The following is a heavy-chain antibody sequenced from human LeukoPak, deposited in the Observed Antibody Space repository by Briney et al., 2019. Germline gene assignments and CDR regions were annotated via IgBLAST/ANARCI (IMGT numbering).Heavy chain of an antibody. CDR3: AREGAAAGTPRAFDL. J-gene: IGHJ3*01. CDR1: GGSVTSGDYY. Sequence: KSSQTLSLTCSVSGGSVTSGDYYWTWTRQQPGKGLEWIGYIYYSGDTYYNPSHKSRLTMSVDTSKSQFSLKLSSVTAADTAVYYCAREGAAAGTPRAFDLWGQGTMVTVSS. D-gene: IGHD6-13*01. CDR2: IYYSGDT. V-gene: IGHV4-31*03.